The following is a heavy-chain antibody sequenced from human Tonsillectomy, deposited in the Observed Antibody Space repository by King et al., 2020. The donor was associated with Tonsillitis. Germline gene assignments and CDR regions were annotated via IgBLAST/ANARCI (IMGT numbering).Heavy chain of an antibody. CDR3: AKESTVTRAFEY. J-gene: IGHJ4*02. V-gene: IGHV3-23*04. D-gene: IGHD4-17*01. CDR1: GFSFSSYA. CDR2: LRGSGGST. Sequence: VQLVESGGDLVQPGGSLRLSCAASGFSFSSYAMSWVRQAPGTGLEWVASLRGSGGSTNYADSVKGRVTISRDNSEKTLYLQMNNLRPEDTAMYYWAKESTVTRAFEYWGQGTLVTVSS.